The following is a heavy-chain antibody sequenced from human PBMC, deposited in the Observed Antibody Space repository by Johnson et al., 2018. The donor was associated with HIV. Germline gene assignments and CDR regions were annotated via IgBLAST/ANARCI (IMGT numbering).Heavy chain of an antibody. CDR2: VSSDGSNK. D-gene: IGHD3-3*01. Sequence: QVQLVESGGGVVQPGRSLRLSCAASGFSFSNYAMDWVRQAPGKGLEWVAFVSSDGSNKNYADSVKGRFTISRDNSNNTLYLQMKSLRAEDTAVYYCARGSPYYNFWSGYVDAFDIWGQGTMVTVSS. CDR3: ARGSPYYNFWSGYVDAFDI. J-gene: IGHJ3*02. CDR1: GFSFSNYA. V-gene: IGHV3-30*04.